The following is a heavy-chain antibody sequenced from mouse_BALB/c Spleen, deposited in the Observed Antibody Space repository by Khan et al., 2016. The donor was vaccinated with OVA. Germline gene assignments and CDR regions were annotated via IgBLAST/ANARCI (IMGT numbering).Heavy chain of an antibody. D-gene: IGHD1-1*01. J-gene: IGHJ2*01. CDR2: ISGDSNNI. V-gene: IGHV5-17*02. Sequence: EVELVESGGGLVQPGGSRKLSCAASGFTFNSYGMHWVRQAPEQGLEWVAYISGDSNNIYYTDTVKGRFTISRDNPKNTLFLQMTSLMSEDTAMYYCATSYFYGYYFDYWGPGTTLTVA. CDR3: ATSYFYGYYFDY. CDR1: GFTFNSYG.